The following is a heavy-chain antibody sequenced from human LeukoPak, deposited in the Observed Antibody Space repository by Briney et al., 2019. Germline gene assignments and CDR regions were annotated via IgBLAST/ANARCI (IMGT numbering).Heavy chain of an antibody. D-gene: IGHD3-16*01. CDR3: ARGRGSPAY. CDR1: GFTFSSYW. V-gene: IGHV3-30-3*01. CDR2: ISYDGSNK. J-gene: IGHJ4*02. Sequence: GGSLRLSCAASGFTFSSYWMSWVRQAPGKGLEWVAVISYDGSNKYYADSVKGRFTISRDNSKNTLYLQMNSLRAEDTAVYYCARGRGSPAYWGQGTLVTVSS.